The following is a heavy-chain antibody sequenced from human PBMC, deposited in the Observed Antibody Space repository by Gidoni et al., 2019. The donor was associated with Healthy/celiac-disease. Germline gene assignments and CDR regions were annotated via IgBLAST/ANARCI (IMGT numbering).Heavy chain of an antibody. CDR2: IIPIFGTA. CDR3: ARAWATYYYDSSGYYTFDY. J-gene: IGHJ4*02. CDR1: GGTFSSYA. V-gene: IGHV1-69*01. D-gene: IGHD3-22*01. Sequence: QVQLVQSGAEVKKPGSSVKVSCKASGGTFSSYAISWVRQVHGKGIEWMGWIIPIFGTANYEQKLQGRVQITAEESTSTGYMELSSLRSEDTAVYYLARAWATYYYDSSGYYTFDYRGQGILVNVS.